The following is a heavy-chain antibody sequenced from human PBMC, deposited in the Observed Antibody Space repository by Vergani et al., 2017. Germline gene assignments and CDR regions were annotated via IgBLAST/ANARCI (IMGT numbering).Heavy chain of an antibody. CDR2: INPNSGGT. Sequence: QVQLVQSGAEVKKPGASVKVSCKASGYTFTGYYMHWVRQAPGQGLEWMGWINPNSGGTNYAQKFQGRVTMTRDTSNSTAYMELSRLRSDDTAVYYCARERETMGEARHLSLQHWGQGTLVTVSS. D-gene: IGHD3-16*01. CDR3: ARERETMGEARHLSLQH. V-gene: IGHV1-2*02. CDR1: GYTFTGYY. J-gene: IGHJ1*01.